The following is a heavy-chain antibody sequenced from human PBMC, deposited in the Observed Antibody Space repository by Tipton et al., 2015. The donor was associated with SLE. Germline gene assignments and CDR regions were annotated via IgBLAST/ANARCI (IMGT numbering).Heavy chain of an antibody. D-gene: IGHD2-2*01. J-gene: IGHJ5*02. Sequence: LRLSCAASGFTFSDYYMSWIRQAPGKGLEWIGSIYYSGSTYYNPSLKSRVTISVDTSKNQFSLKLSSVTAADTAVYYCARDGGPYIVVAPDWFDPWGQGTLVTVSS. V-gene: IGHV4-38-2*02. CDR1: GFTFSDYY. CDR2: IYYSGST. CDR3: ARDGGPYIVVAPDWFDP.